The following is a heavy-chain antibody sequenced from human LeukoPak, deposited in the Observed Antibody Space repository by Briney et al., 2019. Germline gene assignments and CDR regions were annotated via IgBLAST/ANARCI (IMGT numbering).Heavy chain of an antibody. J-gene: IGHJ6*02. D-gene: IGHD1-14*01. CDR2: IYYSGST. CDR1: GGSISSYY. V-gene: IGHV4-59*01. Sequence: SETLSLTCTVSGGSISSYYWSWIRQPPGKGLEWIGYIYYSGSTNYNPSLESRVTISVDTSKNQFSLKLSSVTAADTAVYYCARQRPPPHYYGMDVWGQGTTVTVSS. CDR3: ARQRPPPHYYGMDV.